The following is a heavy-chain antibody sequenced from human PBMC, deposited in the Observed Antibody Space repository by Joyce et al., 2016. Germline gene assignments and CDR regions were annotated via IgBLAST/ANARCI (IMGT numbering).Heavy chain of an antibody. CDR2: VNSHSGGT. V-gene: IGHV1-2*06. CDR1: GYTFTDYY. J-gene: IGHJ4*02. D-gene: IGHD3-10*01. CDR3: ARASSGTFDY. Sequence: QVQLVQSGAEMKKPGASVKVSCKTSGYTFTDYYLHWVRQAPGQGLEWMGRVNSHSGGTGYTQDFQVRVTMTRDTSITTVYMELNSLKSDDTAVYYCARASSGTFDYWGQGTLVTVSS.